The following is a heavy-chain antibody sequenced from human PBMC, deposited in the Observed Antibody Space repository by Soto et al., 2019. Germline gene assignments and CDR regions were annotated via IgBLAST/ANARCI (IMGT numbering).Heavy chain of an antibody. V-gene: IGHV1-3*01. CDR2: INAGNGNT. Sequence: QVQLVQSGAEVKKPGASVKVSCKASGYTFTSYAMHWVRQAPGQRLEWMGWINAGNGNTKYSQKFQGRVTITRDTSASTAYMEMSSLRSEDTAVYYCARAPGYSYGYNWGQGTLVTISS. CDR3: ARAPGYSYGYN. D-gene: IGHD5-18*01. J-gene: IGHJ4*02. CDR1: GYTFTSYA.